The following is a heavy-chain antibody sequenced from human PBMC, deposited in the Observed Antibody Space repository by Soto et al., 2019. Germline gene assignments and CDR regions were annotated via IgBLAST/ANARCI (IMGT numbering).Heavy chain of an antibody. D-gene: IGHD1-26*01. V-gene: IGHV3-30*18. CDR1: GFTFSRYD. J-gene: IGHJ4*02. CDR3: SKGSYSGIYSDFDY. CDR2: ISYDGSNK. Sequence: GGSLRLSCAASGFTFSRYDMHWVRQAPGKGLEWVAIISYDGSNKQYADSVKGRFTISRDNFKNTQYLQMNSLRPGDTAVYYCSKGSYSGIYSDFDYWGQGALVTVSS.